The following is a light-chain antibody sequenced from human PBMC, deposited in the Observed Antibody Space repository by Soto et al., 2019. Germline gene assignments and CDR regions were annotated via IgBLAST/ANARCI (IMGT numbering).Light chain of an antibody. CDR2: GAS. V-gene: IGKV3-20*01. CDR3: QQYGSSPRT. CDR1: QSLTSSY. Sequence: PGERATLSCRASQSLTSSYLAWYQQKPGQSPRLLIYGASRRATGIPDRFSGSGSGTDFTLTISRLEPEDVAVNYCQQYGSSPRTLGQGTKVDIK. J-gene: IGKJ1*01.